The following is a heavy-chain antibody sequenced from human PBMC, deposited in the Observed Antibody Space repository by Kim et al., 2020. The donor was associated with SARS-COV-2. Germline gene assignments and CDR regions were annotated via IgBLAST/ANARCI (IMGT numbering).Heavy chain of an antibody. V-gene: IGHV4-39*01. J-gene: IGHJ4*02. CDR2: IYYSGST. Sequence: SETLSLTCTVSGGSISSSSYYWGWIRQPPGKGLEWIGSIYYSGSTYYNPSLKSRVTISVDTSKNQFSLKLSSVTAADTAVYYCARQGGREAVWFGELLPPDYWGQGTLVTVSS. CDR1: GGSISSSSYY. CDR3: ARQGGREAVWFGELLPPDY. D-gene: IGHD3-10*01.